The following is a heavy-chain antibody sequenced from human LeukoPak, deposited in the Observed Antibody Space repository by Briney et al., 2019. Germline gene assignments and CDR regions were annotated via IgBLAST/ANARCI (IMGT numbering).Heavy chain of an antibody. CDR3: ARARDSDY. J-gene: IGHJ4*02. CDR1: GFTFSSYA. CDR2: ISSTSGTI. Sequence: GGSLRLSCAASGFTFSSYAMSWVRQAPGKGLEWVSYISSTSGTIYYADSVKGRFTISRDNAKNSLYLQMNSLRAEDTAVYYCARARDSDYWGQGTLVTVSS. V-gene: IGHV3-48*04. D-gene: IGHD5-24*01.